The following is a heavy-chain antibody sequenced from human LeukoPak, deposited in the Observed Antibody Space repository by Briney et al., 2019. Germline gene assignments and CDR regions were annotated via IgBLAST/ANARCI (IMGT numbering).Heavy chain of an antibody. CDR2: IYYSGST. Sequence: PSETLSLTCTISGASISSYFWSWIRQPPGKGLEWIGYIYYSGSTNYNPSLKSRVTISLDTSRDQFSLKLSSVTAADTAVYYCASPNSLIVGATPVWDYWGQGTLVTVSS. CDR3: ASPNSLIVGATPVWDY. J-gene: IGHJ4*02. V-gene: IGHV4-59*08. D-gene: IGHD1-26*01. CDR1: GASISSYF.